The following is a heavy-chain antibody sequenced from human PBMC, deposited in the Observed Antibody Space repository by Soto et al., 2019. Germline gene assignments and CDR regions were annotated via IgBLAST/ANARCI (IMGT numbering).Heavy chain of an antibody. Sequence: QVQLQESGPGLVKPSETLSLTCSISGGTISSYYWSWIRQPPGRGLEWIGYIHYSGRTSFNPSLKSRVSISVDTSKSQFSLRLRSVTVADTAVYLCASDRGFDSIGYHAFDVWGQGTLVTVSS. CDR2: IHYSGRT. CDR1: GGTISSYY. V-gene: IGHV4-59*01. J-gene: IGHJ3*01. CDR3: ASDRGFDSIGYHAFDV. D-gene: IGHD3-22*01.